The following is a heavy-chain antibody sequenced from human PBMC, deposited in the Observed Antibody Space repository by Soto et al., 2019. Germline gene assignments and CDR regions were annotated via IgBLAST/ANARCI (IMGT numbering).Heavy chain of an antibody. V-gene: IGHV2-5*01. CDR1: GFSLSGGGVG. J-gene: IGHJ4*02. CDR2: IYLNDDK. Sequence: QITLKESGPTLVKPTQTLTLTCTFSGFSLSGGGVGVAWIRQPPGKALEWLALIYLNDDKRYRPSLKSSLTISKDTPKNQVVLTMTNVDPVDTATYYCAQRVDFSSAYNYWGQGTLVIVSS. D-gene: IGHD3-3*01. CDR3: AQRVDFSSAYNY.